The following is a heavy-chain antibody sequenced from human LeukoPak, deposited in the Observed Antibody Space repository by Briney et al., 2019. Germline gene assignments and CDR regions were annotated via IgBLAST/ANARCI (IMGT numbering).Heavy chain of an antibody. CDR1: GGSFSGYY. CDR3: VSRGRYCSGGSCYASKFDY. D-gene: IGHD2-15*01. J-gene: IGHJ4*02. Sequence: PSETLSLTCAVYGGSFSGYYWSWIRQPPGKGLEWIGEINHSGSTNYNPSLKSRVTISVDTSKNQFSLKLSSVTAADTAVYYCVSRGRYCSGGSCYASKFDYWGQGTLVTVSS. CDR2: INHSGST. V-gene: IGHV4-34*01.